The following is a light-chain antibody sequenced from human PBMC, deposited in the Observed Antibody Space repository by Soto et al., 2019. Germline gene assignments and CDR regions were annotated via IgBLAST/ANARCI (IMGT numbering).Light chain of an antibody. J-gene: IGKJ1*01. Sequence: DIQMTQSPSTLSASVGDRVTITCRASQSISSWLAWYQQKPGKAPKLLIYKASSLESGGPSRFSGSGSGTEFTLTISSLQPDDFATYHCQQYNTYPTWTFGQGTKVEIK. CDR2: KAS. V-gene: IGKV1-5*03. CDR3: QQYNTYPTWT. CDR1: QSISSW.